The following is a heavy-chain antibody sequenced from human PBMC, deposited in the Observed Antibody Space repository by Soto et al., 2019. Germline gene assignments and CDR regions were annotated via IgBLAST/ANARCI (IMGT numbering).Heavy chain of an antibody. CDR1: GFTFSNFG. V-gene: IGHV3-30*18. J-gene: IGHJ4*02. CDR2: ISYDGITK. CDR3: AKVSSTGAGGQFDY. D-gene: IGHD3-16*01. Sequence: QVQLVESGGGVVQPGRSLRLSCAASGFTFSNFGMHWVRQAPGKGLEWVAVISYDGITKYYAVYGKGPFTISRDNSKKSLYLQMTRLRAEDTDVYYWAKVSSTGAGGQFDYWGQGTLVTVSS.